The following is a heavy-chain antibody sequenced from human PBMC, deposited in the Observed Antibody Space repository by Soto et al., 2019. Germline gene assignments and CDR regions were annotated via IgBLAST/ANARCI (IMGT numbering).Heavy chain of an antibody. CDR2: IIPIFGTA. J-gene: IGHJ4*02. V-gene: IGHV1-69*13. CDR1: GGTFSSYA. D-gene: IGHD3-22*01. Sequence: SVKVSCKASGGTFSSYAISWVRQAPGQGLEWMGGIIPIFGTANYAQKFQGRVTITADESTSTAYMELSSLRSEDTAVYYCASAPSSGYYHARFGYWGQGTLVTVSS. CDR3: ASAPSSGYYHARFGY.